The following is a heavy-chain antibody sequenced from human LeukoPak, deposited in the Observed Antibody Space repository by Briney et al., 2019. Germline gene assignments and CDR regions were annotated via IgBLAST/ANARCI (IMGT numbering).Heavy chain of an antibody. Sequence: SQTLSLTCTVSGGSISSGSYYWSWIRQPAGKGLEWIGRTYTSGSTNYNPSLKSRVTISVDTSKNQFSLKLGSVTAADTAVYYCASDRSMIVTNWGQGTLVTVSS. CDR1: GGSISSGSYY. J-gene: IGHJ4*02. D-gene: IGHD3-22*01. CDR2: TYTSGST. CDR3: ASDRSMIVTN. V-gene: IGHV4-61*02.